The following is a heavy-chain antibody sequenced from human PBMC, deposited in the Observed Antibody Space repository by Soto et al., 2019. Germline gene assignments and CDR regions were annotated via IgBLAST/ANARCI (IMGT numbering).Heavy chain of an antibody. V-gene: IGHV1-2*04. CDR3: ASGRGLGYCSSTRCHPPQNYYYYYMDV. CDR1: GYTFTGYY. D-gene: IGHD2-2*01. CDR2: TNPNSGGT. Sequence: ASVKVSCKASGYTFTGYYMHWVRQAPGQGLEWMGWTNPNSGGTNYAQKFQGWVTMTRDTSISTAYMELSRLRSDDTAVYYCASGRGLGYCSSTRCHPPQNYYYYYMDVWGKGTTVTVSS. J-gene: IGHJ6*03.